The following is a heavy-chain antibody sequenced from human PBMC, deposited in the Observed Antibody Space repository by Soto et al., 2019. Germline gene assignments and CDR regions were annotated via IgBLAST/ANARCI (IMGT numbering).Heavy chain of an antibody. V-gene: IGHV4-59*01. J-gene: IGHJ6*03. D-gene: IGHD4-17*01. CDR1: GGSISSYY. CDR2: IYYSGST. CDR3: ARVGVTTNYYYYYMDV. Sequence: SETLSLTCTVPGGSISSYYWSWIRQPPGKGLEWIGYIYYSGSTNYNPSLKSRVTISVDTSKNQFSLKLSSVTAADTAVYYCARVGVTTNYYYYYMDVWGKGTTVTVSS.